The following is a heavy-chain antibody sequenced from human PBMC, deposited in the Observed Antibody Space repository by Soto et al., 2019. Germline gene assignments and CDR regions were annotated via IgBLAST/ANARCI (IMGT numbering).Heavy chain of an antibody. CDR2: VNDGWGA. V-gene: IGHV4-59*08. CDR3: VRQGFGALHGLVDV. Sequence: QVHLQQSGPGLVKPSETLSLSCTISGASISNYYWSWIRQVPGKGMEWIGYVNDGWGAAYNPSLQRGGAVTLDPPQSLLSLKLTSLTATETAVYYCVRQGFGALHGLVDVWGQGTTVTVSS. D-gene: IGHD3-10*01. CDR1: GASISNYY. J-gene: IGHJ6*02.